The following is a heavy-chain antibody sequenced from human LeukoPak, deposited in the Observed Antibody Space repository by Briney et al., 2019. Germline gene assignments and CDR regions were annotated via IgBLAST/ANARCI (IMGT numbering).Heavy chain of an antibody. D-gene: IGHD5-18*01. V-gene: IGHV1-2*02. CDR3: AREFGYNYGN. CDR2: INPNSGDT. Sequence: ASVKVSCKASGYTFTDYYMHWVRQAPGQGLEWMGWINPNSGDTNFAQKFQGRVTMTRDTSISTAYMELSGLRSDDTAVYFCAREFGYNYGNWDQGTLVTVSS. CDR1: GYTFTDYY. J-gene: IGHJ4*02.